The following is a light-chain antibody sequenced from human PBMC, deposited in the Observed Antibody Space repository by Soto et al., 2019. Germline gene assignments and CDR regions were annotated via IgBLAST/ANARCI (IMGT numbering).Light chain of an antibody. CDR3: GSWDSSLSAYV. CDR1: SSNIGGNS. CDR2: DDD. V-gene: IGLV1-51*01. Sequence: QAVVTQPPSVSAAPGQRVTISCSGSSSNIGGNSVSWYQQLPGTAPKLLIYDDDKRPSGIPDRFSGSKSDTSATLGITGFQTGDEADHYCGSWDSSLSAYVFGTGTK. J-gene: IGLJ1*01.